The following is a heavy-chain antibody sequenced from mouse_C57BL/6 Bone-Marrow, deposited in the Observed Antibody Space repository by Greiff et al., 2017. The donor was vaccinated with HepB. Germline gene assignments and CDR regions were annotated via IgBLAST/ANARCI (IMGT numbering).Heavy chain of an antibody. CDR2: INANYGTT. CDR1: GYSFTDYN. V-gene: IGHV1-39*01. D-gene: IGHD1-1*01. J-gene: IGHJ1*03. Sequence: VQLQQSGPELVKPGASVKISCKASGYSFTDYNMNWVKQSNGKSLEWIGVINANYGTTSYNQKFKGKATLTVDQSSSTAYMQLNSLTSEDSAVYYCARRAPSTVVARGYFDVWGTGTTVTVSS. CDR3: ARRAPSTVVARGYFDV.